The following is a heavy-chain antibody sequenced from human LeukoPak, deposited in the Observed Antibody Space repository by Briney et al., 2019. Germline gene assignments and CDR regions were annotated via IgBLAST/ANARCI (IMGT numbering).Heavy chain of an antibody. CDR1: GFTFSSYW. V-gene: IGHV3-74*01. CDR3: AKDVKMVRGRGLDY. CDR2: INSEGSST. D-gene: IGHD3-10*01. Sequence: PGGSLRLSCAASGFTFSSYWMHWVRQAPGKGLVWVSRINSEGSSTSYADSVKGRFTISRDNSKNTLYLQMNSLRAEDTAVYYCAKDVKMVRGRGLDYWGQGTLVTVSS. J-gene: IGHJ4*02.